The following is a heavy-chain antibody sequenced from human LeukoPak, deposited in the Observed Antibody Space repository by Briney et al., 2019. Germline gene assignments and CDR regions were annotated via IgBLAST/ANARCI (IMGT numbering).Heavy chain of an antibody. D-gene: IGHD3-22*01. CDR3: ARVAYYDSSGYPDYFDY. Sequence: SETLSLTCAVSGGSTSSSNWWSWVRQPPGKGLEWIGEIYHSGSTNYNPSLKSRVTISVDKSKNQFSLKLSSVTAADTAVYYCARVAYYDSSGYPDYFDYWGQGTLVTVSS. CDR2: IYHSGST. CDR1: GGSTSSSNW. V-gene: IGHV4-4*02. J-gene: IGHJ4*02.